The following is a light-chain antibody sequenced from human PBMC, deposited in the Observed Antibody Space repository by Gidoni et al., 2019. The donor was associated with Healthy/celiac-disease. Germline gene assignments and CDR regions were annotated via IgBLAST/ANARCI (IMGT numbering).Light chain of an antibody. CDR3: QSYDSSLSVWV. CDR1: SSNIRAGYD. J-gene: IGLJ3*02. V-gene: IGLV1-40*01. CDR2: GNS. Sequence: QSVLTQPPSVPGAPGQWVTISCTWSSSNIRAGYDVHWYQHLPGTASQLLIYGNSNRPSGVPDRFSGSKSGTSASLAITGLQAEDEADYYCQSYDSSLSVWVFGGGTKLTVL.